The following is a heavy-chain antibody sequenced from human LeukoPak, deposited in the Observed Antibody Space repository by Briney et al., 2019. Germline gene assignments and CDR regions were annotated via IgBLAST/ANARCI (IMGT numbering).Heavy chain of an antibody. D-gene: IGHD6-13*01. CDR3: ARKGNRGSSWYY. J-gene: IGHJ4*02. V-gene: IGHV3-48*03. Sequence: GGSLRLSCAASGFTFSSYEMNWVRQAPGKGLEWVSYISSSGSTIYYADSVKGRFTISRDNAKNSLYLQMNSLRAEDTAVYYCARKGNRGSSWYYWGQGTLVTVSS. CDR1: GFTFSSYE. CDR2: ISSSGSTI.